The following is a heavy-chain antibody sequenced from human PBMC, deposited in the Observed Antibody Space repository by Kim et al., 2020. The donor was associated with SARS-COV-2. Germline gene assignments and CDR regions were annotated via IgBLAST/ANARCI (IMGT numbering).Heavy chain of an antibody. CDR1: AFTFSGYT. CDR3: ARGSTVVVVVSAPRLDY. Sequence: GGSLRLSCAASAFTFSGYTMHWVRQAPGKGLEWVSVISYDGSDKYYAGSVKGRFTISRDNSKNTLYLQMSSLRPDDTAVYYCARGSTVVVVVSAPRLDYWGPGTLVTVSS. D-gene: IGHD2-15*01. CDR2: ISYDGSDK. V-gene: IGHV3-30*04. J-gene: IGHJ4*02.